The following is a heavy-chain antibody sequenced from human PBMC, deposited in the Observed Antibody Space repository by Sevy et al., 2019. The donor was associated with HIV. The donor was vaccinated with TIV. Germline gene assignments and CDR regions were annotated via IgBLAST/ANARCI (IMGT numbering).Heavy chain of an antibody. CDR2: ISGSGDST. CDR3: AKPRGSFYYDY. D-gene: IGHD3-16*01. J-gene: IGHJ4*02. V-gene: IGHV3-23*01. CDR1: AFSFSTYA. Sequence: GESLKISCGASAFSFSTYAMSWVRRAPGKGLEWVSTISGSGDSTLYSDSVKGRFTISRDNSKNTLYLQMNSLRAEDTAVYYCAKPRGSFYYDYWGQGTLVTVSS.